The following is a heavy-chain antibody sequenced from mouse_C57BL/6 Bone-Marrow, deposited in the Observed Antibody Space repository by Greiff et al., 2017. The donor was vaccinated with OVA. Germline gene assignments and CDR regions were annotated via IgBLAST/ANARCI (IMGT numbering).Heavy chain of an antibody. D-gene: IGHD1-1*01. J-gene: IGHJ1*03. Sequence: VQLQESGPGLVAPSPSLSITCTVSGFSLTSYGVDWVRQPPGKGLEWLGVLWGGGSANYNSALMSRLSISKDNSKSQVFLKMNSLQTDDTAMYYCAKRRDYYGSSGYCDVWGTGTTVTVSS. V-gene: IGHV2-9*01. CDR2: LWGGGSA. CDR1: GFSLTSYG. CDR3: AKRRDYYGSSGYCDV.